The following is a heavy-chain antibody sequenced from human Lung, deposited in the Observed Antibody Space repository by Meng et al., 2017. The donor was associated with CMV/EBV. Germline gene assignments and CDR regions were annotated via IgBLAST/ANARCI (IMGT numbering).Heavy chain of an antibody. CDR3: ARGSSWFGESADAFDI. D-gene: IGHD3-10*01. CDR1: GFTFSSYD. J-gene: IGHJ3*02. CDR2: IDNGGDT. Sequence: GESXKISXAASGFTFSSYDMHWVRQAPGKGLEWVSSIDNGGDTYYSGSVKGRFTISREDVKNSLYLQMNSLRAGDTAVYYCARGSSWFGESADAFDIWGQGTXVIVSS. V-gene: IGHV3-13*01.